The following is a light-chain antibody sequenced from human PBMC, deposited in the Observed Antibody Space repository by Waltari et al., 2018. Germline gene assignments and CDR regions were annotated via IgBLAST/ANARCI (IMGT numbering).Light chain of an antibody. CDR2: ASS. J-gene: IGKJ4*01. CDR1: QSISTS. CDR3: QQSYDNPLT. V-gene: IGKV1-39*01. Sequence: DIQMTQSPSSLSASVGDRVTITCRASQSISTSVNWYQQKPGKAPRLLVYASSGLPSGVPSKFSGGGFGTNFTLTITSLEPEDFATYYCQQSYDNPLTFGGGTRVESK.